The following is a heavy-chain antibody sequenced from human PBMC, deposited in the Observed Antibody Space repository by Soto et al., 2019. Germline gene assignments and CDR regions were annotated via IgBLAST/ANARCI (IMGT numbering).Heavy chain of an antibody. Sequence: SGTLSLACAFCGGTFSGYYCTWIRKPTRTGMEWIGEIIHSGSTNYNPSLKSRVTISVDTSKNQFSLKLTSVTAADTAVYYCARRWGAAVDYWGQGTLVTVSS. CDR1: GGTFSGYY. CDR3: ARRWGAAVDY. D-gene: IGHD1-26*01. V-gene: IGHV4-34*12. CDR2: IIHSGST. J-gene: IGHJ4*02.